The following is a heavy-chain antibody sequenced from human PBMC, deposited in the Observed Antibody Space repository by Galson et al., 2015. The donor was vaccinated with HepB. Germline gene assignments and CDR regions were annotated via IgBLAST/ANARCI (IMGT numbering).Heavy chain of an antibody. D-gene: IGHD6-19*01. CDR3: TRRSPDYHSSGGSDYYYGMDV. CDR2: IRSKANSYAT. V-gene: IGHV3-73*01. J-gene: IGHJ6*02. CDR1: GFTFSGSA. Sequence: SLRLSCAASGFTFSGSAMHWVRQASGKGLEWVGRIRSKANSYATAYAASVKGRFTISRDDSKNTAYLQMNNLKTEDPAVYYCTRRSPDYHSSGGSDYYYGMDVWGQGTTVTVSS.